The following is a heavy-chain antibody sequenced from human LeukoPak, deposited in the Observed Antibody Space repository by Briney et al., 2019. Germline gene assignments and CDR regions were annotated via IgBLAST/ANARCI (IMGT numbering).Heavy chain of an antibody. J-gene: IGHJ4*02. D-gene: IGHD3-22*01. Sequence: ASVKVSCKASGYTFTGYYMHWVRQAPGQGLEWMGWINPNSGGTNYAQKFQGRVTMTRDTSISTAYMEVSRLRSDDTAVYYCARDLHDSSGYKGYWGQGTLVTVSS. CDR1: GYTFTGYY. V-gene: IGHV1-2*02. CDR2: INPNSGGT. CDR3: ARDLHDSSGYKGY.